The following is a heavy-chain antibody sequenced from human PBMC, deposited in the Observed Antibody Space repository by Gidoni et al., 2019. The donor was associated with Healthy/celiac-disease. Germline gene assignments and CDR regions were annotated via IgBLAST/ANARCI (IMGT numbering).Heavy chain of an antibody. V-gene: IGHV1-2*02. CDR1: DYTFTGYS. CDR3: ARVLTIRGVISFDY. CDR2: INPNSGGT. Sequence: QVQLAQSGPEVKTTGASGKVSCKASDYTFTGYSMHWVRQAPGQGLEWMGWINPNSGGTNYAQKFQGRVTMTRDTSISTAYMALIRLISDDTAVYYCARVLTIRGVISFDYWGQGTLVTVSS. J-gene: IGHJ4*02. D-gene: IGHD3-10*01.